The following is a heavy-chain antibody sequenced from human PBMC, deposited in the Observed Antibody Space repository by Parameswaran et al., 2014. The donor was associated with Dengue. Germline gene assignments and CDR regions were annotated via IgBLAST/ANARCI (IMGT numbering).Heavy chain of an antibody. J-gene: IGHJ4*02. V-gene: IGHV1-3*01. CDR2: INAGNGNT. D-gene: IGHD4-23*01. CDR3: ARAPLPNSDFDY. Sequence: WVRQAPGQRLEWMGWINAGNGNTKYSQKFQGRVTITRDTSASTAYMELSSLRSEDTAVYYCARAPLPNSDFDYWGQGTLGTVSS.